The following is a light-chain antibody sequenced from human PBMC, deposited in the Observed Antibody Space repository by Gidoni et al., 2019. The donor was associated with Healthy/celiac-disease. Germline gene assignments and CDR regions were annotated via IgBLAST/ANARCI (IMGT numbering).Light chain of an antibody. CDR2: AAS. J-gene: IGKJ3*01. CDR1: QSISSY. Sequence: DIPMTQSPSSLSASVGDRVTITCRASQSISSYLNWYQQKPGKAPKLLIYAASRLQSGVPSRFSGSGSGTDFTLTISSLQPEDFATYYCQQSYSTPRTFGHGTKVDIK. CDR3: QQSYSTPRT. V-gene: IGKV1-39*01.